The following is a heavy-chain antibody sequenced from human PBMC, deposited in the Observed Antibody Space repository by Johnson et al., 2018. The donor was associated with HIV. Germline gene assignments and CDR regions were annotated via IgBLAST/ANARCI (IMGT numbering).Heavy chain of an antibody. Sequence: VQLVESGGGLVQPGGSLKLSCAASGFIFSGSAMHWVRQASGKGLEWVGRIRSKTNSHATAYAASLKGRFTISRDDSKNTAYRQMNSLKTEDTAVYYCTRQRGSITMWDAFDIWGQGTMVTVSS. V-gene: IGHV3-73*02. CDR1: GFIFSGSA. J-gene: IGHJ3*02. CDR2: IRSKTNSHAT. D-gene: IGHD3-10*02. CDR3: TRQRGSITMWDAFDI.